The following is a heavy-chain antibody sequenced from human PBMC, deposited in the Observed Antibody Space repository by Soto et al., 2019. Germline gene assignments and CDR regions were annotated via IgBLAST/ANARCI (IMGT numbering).Heavy chain of an antibody. Sequence: QVQLVESGGGVVQPGRSLRLSCAASGFTFSSYAMHWVRQAPGKGLEWVAVISYDGSNKYYADSVKGRFTISRDNSKNTLYLQMNSLRAEDTAVYYCARDRPTNFAQLHYYYYGMDVWGQGTTVTVSS. J-gene: IGHJ6*02. CDR1: GFTFSSYA. CDR3: ARDRPTNFAQLHYYYYGMDV. V-gene: IGHV3-30-3*01. D-gene: IGHD7-27*01. CDR2: ISYDGSNK.